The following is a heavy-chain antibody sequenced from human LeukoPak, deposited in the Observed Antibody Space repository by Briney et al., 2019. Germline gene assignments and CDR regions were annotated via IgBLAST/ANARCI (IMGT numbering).Heavy chain of an antibody. CDR3: AATSSYYDFWSGYWD. CDR2: ISAYNGNT. D-gene: IGHD3-3*01. V-gene: IGHV1-18*01. CDR1: GYTFTSYG. Sequence: ASVKVSCKASGYTFTSYGISWVRQAPGQGLEWMGWISAYNGNTNYAQKLQGRVTMTTDTSTSTAYMELRSLRSDDTAVYYCAATSSYYDFWSGYWDWGQGTLVTVSS. J-gene: IGHJ4*02.